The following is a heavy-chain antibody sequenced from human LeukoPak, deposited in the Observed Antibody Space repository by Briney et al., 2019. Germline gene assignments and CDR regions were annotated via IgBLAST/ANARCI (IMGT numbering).Heavy chain of an antibody. CDR1: GFNFSSYA. V-gene: IGHV3-30*04. J-gene: IGHJ6*03. Sequence: GRSLRLSCAASGFNFSSYAMHWVRQTPGKGLEWVAVISHDGSNKYDADSVKGRFTISRDNSKNTLYLQMNSLRTEDTAVYYCARGSRAIVATKFARGRYMDVWGKGTTVTVSS. CDR3: ARGSRAIVATKFARGRYMDV. CDR2: ISHDGSNK. D-gene: IGHD5-12*01.